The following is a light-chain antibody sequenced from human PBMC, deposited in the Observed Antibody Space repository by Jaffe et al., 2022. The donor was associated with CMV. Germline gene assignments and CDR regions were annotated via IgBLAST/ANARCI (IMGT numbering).Light chain of an antibody. V-gene: IGLV1-47*01. J-gene: IGLJ2*01. Sequence: QSVLTQPPSASGTPGQRVTIPCSGTTSNIGSNFVYWFQQFPGMAPKLLIYKNNQRPSGVSARFSVSKSGSSASLTITGLQSEDEADYYCASWDDRQGGLLFFGGGTKVTVL. CDR1: TSNIGSNF. CDR2: KNN. CDR3: ASWDDRQGGLLF.